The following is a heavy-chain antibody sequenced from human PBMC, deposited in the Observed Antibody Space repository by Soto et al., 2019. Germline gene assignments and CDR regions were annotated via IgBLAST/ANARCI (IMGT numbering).Heavy chain of an antibody. J-gene: IGHJ4*02. CDR2: INNGGDNI. CDR1: GFTFNNYA. V-gene: IGHV3-23*01. D-gene: IGHD2-2*01. CDR3: AKTFLARYCSSSICYDPADYFDY. Sequence: QPGGSPRLSCAASGFTFNNYAMSWVRQAPGKGLEWVSSINNGGDNIYYADSVKGRFTISRDNSKSTLYLQMNSLRAEDTAVYYCAKTFLARYCSSSICYDPADYFDYWGQGTLVTVSS.